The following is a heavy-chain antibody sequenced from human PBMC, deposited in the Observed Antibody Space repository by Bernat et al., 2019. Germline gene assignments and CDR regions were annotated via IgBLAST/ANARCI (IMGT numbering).Heavy chain of an antibody. V-gene: IGHV2-5*02. Sequence: QITLKESGPTLVKPTQTLTLTCTFSGFSLTTSGVGVGWIRQPPGEALDWLAVIYWDDDKRYSPSLRSRLTITKDISRNQVVLTMTNMDPLDTATYVCAHIEITFGGVQRVDAFDFWGQGTMVTVSS. CDR2: IYWDDDK. D-gene: IGHD3-16*01. CDR3: AHIEITFGGVQRVDAFDF. CDR1: GFSLTTSGVG. J-gene: IGHJ3*01.